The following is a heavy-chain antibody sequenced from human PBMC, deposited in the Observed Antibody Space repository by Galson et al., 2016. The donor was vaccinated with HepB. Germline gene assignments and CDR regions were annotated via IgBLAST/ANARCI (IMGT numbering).Heavy chain of an antibody. CDR1: GLIFDDYT. D-gene: IGHD3-10*01. CDR2: ISWDGRST. CDR3: AKDGLYYGSGSYGSVDY. V-gene: IGHV3-43*01. Sequence: SLRLSCAASGLIFDDYTMHWVRQGPGKGLEWVSFISWDGRSTYYADSVRGRFTISRDNSKNTLYLQMNSLRAEDRAVYYCAKDGLYYGSGSYGSVDYWGQGTLVTVSS. J-gene: IGHJ4*02.